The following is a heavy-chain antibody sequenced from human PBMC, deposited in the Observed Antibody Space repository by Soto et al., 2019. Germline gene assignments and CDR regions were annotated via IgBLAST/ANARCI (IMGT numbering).Heavy chain of an antibody. CDR3: ARASTYYYDGTGGGYYYYGMDV. Sequence: PSETLSLTCTVSGGSISSYYWSWIRQPPGKGLEWIGYIYYSGSTNYNPSLKSRVTISVDTSKNQFSLKLSSVTAADTAVYYCARASTYYYDGTGGGYYYYGMDVWGQGTPVTVYS. D-gene: IGHD3-22*01. J-gene: IGHJ6*02. V-gene: IGHV4-59*01. CDR2: IYYSGST. CDR1: GGSISSYY.